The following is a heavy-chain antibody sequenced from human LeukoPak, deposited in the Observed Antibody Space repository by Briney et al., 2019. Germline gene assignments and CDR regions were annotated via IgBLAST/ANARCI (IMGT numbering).Heavy chain of an antibody. D-gene: IGHD3-22*01. J-gene: IGHJ4*02. CDR1: GFTFPRYS. V-gene: IGHV3-21*01. Sequence: PGGSLRLSCAASGFTFPRYSMNWVRQAPGKGLEGVSSISSSSSNIYYADSVTGRFTISRDNAKNSLYLQMNSLRAEDTAVYYCVRAVEYYYYSSGYAVDYWGQGTLVTVSS. CDR3: VRAVEYYYYSSGYAVDY. CDR2: ISSSSSNI.